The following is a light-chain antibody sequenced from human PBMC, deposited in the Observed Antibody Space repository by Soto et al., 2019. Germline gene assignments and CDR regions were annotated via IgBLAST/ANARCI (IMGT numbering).Light chain of an antibody. CDR2: SVS. CDR3: QQYDSSPPT. Sequence: IVLTQSPGTLSLSPGERATLSCRASQTINDRFLAWYQQKPGQSPRLLIHSVSTRATGIPGRFSGSGSGTDFTLTISRLEPEDFAVYYCQQYDSSPPTFGQGTRVEIK. J-gene: IGKJ1*01. CDR1: QTINDRF. V-gene: IGKV3-20*01.